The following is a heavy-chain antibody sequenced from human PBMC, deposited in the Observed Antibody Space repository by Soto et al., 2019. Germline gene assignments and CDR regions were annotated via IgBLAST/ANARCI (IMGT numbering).Heavy chain of an antibody. D-gene: IGHD3-3*01. Sequence: GGSLRLSWGALECTFGGFAGSWIRQAQGKGLEWVSAISGSGGSTYYADSVKGRFTISRDNSKNTLYLQMNSLRAEDTAVYYCAKDLLYYDFWSGYLKPPDAFDIWGQGTMVTVSS. V-gene: IGHV3-23*01. J-gene: IGHJ3*02. CDR1: ECTFGGFA. CDR3: AKDLLYYDFWSGYLKPPDAFDI. CDR2: ISGSGGST.